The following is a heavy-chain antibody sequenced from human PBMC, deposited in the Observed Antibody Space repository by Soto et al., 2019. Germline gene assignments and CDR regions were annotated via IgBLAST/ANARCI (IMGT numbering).Heavy chain of an antibody. CDR2: IIPIFGTA. CDR3: ARDWDGGDGYNHAFDI. V-gene: IGHV1-69*01. Sequence: QVQLVQSGAEVKKPGSSVKVSCKASGGTFSSYAISWVRQAPGQGLEWMGGIIPIFGTANYAQKFQGRVTINADESKSTAYMELSSLRSEDTAVYYCARDWDGGDGYNHAFDICGQGTMVTVAS. D-gene: IGHD2-21*01. J-gene: IGHJ3*02. CDR1: GGTFSSYA.